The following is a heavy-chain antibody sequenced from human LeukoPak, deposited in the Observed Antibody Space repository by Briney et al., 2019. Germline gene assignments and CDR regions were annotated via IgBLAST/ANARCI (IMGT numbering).Heavy chain of an antibody. CDR2: ISGSGGST. D-gene: IGHD3-10*01. J-gene: IGHJ4*02. V-gene: IGHV3-23*01. Sequence: GGSLRLSCAASGFTFSSYAMSWVRQAPGKGLEWVSSISGSGGSTYYADSVKGRFTISRDNSKNTLYLQMNSLRAEDTAVYYCARQFIDYYGSGSYLAAFDYWGQGTLVTVSS. CDR1: GFTFSSYA. CDR3: ARQFIDYYGSGSYLAAFDY.